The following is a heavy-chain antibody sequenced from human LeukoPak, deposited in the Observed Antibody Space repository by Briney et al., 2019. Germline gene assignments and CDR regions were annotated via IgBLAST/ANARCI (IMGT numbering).Heavy chain of an antibody. CDR2: IYYSGST. Sequence: SETLSLTCTVSGGSISSSSYYWGWIRQPPGKGLEWIGSIYYSGSTYYNPSLKSRVTISVDTSKNQFSLKPSSVTAADTAVYYCASLIAVAGSEAFDIWGQGTMVTVSS. J-gene: IGHJ3*02. V-gene: IGHV4-39*01. CDR1: GGSISSSSYY. D-gene: IGHD6-19*01. CDR3: ASLIAVAGSEAFDI.